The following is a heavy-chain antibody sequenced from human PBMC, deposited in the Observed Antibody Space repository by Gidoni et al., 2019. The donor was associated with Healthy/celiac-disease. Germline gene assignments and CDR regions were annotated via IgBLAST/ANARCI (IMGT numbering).Heavy chain of an antibody. CDR1: GGSISSGGYS. J-gene: IGHJ6*03. D-gene: IGHD2-15*01. V-gene: IGHV4-30-2*01. CDR2: IYHSGST. Sequence: QLQLQESGSGLVKPSQTLSLTCAVSGGSISSGGYSWSWIRQPPGKGLEWIGYIYHSGSTYYNPSLKSRVTISVDRSKNQFSLKLSSVTAADTAVYYCARGGGYCSGGSCLAHYYYYYMDVWGKGTTVTVSS. CDR3: ARGGGYCSGGSCLAHYYYYYMDV.